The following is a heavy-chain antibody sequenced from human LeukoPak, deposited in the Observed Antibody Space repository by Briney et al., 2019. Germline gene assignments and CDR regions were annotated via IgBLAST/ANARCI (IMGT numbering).Heavy chain of an antibody. CDR3: ARGAVAGLYYYYGMDV. D-gene: IGHD6-19*01. J-gene: IGHJ6*02. CDR2: IYHSGST. Sequence: PSETLSLTCAVSGGSISSGGYSWSWIRQPPGKGLEWIGYIYHSGSTYYNPSLKSRVTISVDRSKNQLSLKLSSVTAADTAVYYCARGAVAGLYYYYGMDVWGQGTTVTVSS. CDR1: GGSISSGGYS. V-gene: IGHV4-30-2*01.